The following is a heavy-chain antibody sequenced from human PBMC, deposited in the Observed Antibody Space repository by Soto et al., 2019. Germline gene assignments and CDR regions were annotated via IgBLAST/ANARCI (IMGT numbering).Heavy chain of an antibody. D-gene: IGHD2-21*02. CDR1: GFTFSNYW. CDR3: AIAGGRGGDLDY. CDR2: IKRDGSSI. J-gene: IGHJ4*02. V-gene: IGHV3-74*01. Sequence: EVQLVESGGGLVQPGGSLRLSCAASGFTFSNYWMDCVRQAPGKGLVWVSRIKRDGSSISYADSVKGRITISRDNAKNTLYLQMNSLRAEDTAVYYCAIAGGRGGDLDYWGQGTLVTVSS.